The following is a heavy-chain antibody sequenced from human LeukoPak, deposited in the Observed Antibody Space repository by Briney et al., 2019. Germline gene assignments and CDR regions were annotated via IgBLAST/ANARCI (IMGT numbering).Heavy chain of an antibody. CDR1: GGSFSGYY. D-gene: IGHD6-19*01. Sequence: SETLSLTCAVYGGSFSGYYWSWIRQPPGKGLEWIGYIYYSGSTNYNPSLKSRVTVSVDTSKNRFSLRLSSVTAADTAVYFCAREPVPWGQGTLVTVSS. CDR2: IYYSGST. J-gene: IGHJ4*02. CDR3: AREPVP. V-gene: IGHV4-59*12.